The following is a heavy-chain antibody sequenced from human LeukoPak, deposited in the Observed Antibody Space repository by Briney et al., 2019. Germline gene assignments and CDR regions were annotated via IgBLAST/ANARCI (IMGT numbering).Heavy chain of an antibody. CDR3: ASVFRDYYFDS. CDR2: ITMSSTYI. Sequence: PGGSLRLSCAASGFSFSTYNMNWVRQAPGKGLEWVSSITMSSTYIYYADSVKGRFTISRDNAKNSVFLQMNSLRAEDTAVYYCASVFRDYYFDSWGQGTLVTVSS. D-gene: IGHD3-9*01. V-gene: IGHV3-21*01. J-gene: IGHJ4*02. CDR1: GFSFSTYN.